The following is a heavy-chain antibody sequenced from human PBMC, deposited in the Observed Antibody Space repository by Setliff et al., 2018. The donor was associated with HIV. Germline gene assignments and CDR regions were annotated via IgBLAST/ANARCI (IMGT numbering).Heavy chain of an antibody. Sequence: PSETLSLTCTVSGGSISSGSYYWSWIRQPAGKGLEWIGQIHTTGSTNYNPSLKSRVTISRDNSKKSLYLEMNSLRPEDTALYYCAKGYCIGVGCPGSWGQGTLVTVSS. V-gene: IGHV4-61*09. CDR2: IHTTGST. D-gene: IGHD2-15*01. CDR1: GGSISSGSYY. CDR3: AKGYCIGVGCPGS. J-gene: IGHJ5*02.